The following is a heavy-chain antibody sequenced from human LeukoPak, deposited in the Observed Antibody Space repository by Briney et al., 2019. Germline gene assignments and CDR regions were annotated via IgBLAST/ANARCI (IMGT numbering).Heavy chain of an antibody. D-gene: IGHD1-26*01. CDR2: INSDGSST. CDR3: ARDSVGASIPLNWFDL. CDR1: GFTFSSYW. V-gene: IGHV3-74*01. J-gene: IGHJ5*02. Sequence: PGGSLRLSCAASGFTFSSYWMHWVRQAPGKGLVWVSRINSDGSSTSYADSVKGRFTISRDNAKNTLYLQMNSLRAEDTAVYYCARDSVGASIPLNWFDLWGQGTLVTVSS.